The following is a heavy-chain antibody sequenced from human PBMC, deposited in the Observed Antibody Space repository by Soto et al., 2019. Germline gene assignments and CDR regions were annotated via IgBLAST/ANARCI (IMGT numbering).Heavy chain of an antibody. CDR3: AALGARTVTTPTYFDY. CDR2: IYPGDSDT. CDR1: GYSFTSYW. D-gene: IGHD4-4*01. Sequence: GESLKISCKGSGYSFTSYWIGWVRQMPGKGLEWMGIIYPGDSDTRYSPSFQGQVTISADKSISTAYLQWSSLKASDTAMYYCAALGARTVTTPTYFDYWGQGTLGTVSS. V-gene: IGHV5-51*01. J-gene: IGHJ4*02.